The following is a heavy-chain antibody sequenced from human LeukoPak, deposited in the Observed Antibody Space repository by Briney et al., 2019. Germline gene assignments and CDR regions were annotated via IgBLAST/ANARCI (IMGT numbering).Heavy chain of an antibody. D-gene: IGHD6-13*01. J-gene: IGHJ4*02. CDR3: AKGRFEIAAAGGNFDY. Sequence: PGASLRLSCAASGFTFSSYAMSWVRQAPGKGLGWVSAISGSGGSTYYADSVKGRSTISRDNSKNTLYLQMNSLRAEDTAVYYCAKGRFEIAAAGGNFDYWGQGTLVTVSS. V-gene: IGHV3-23*01. CDR1: GFTFSSYA. CDR2: ISGSGGST.